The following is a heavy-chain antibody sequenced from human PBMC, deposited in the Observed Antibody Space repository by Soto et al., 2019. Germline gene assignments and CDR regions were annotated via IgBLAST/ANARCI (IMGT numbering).Heavy chain of an antibody. Sequence: GGSLRLACAACGFSFRNFGMRWVRQGPGKGLEWVAVISYDGTNKYYADSVKGRFTISRENSKNTLYLQINSLRADDTAVYYCAKAVPPFWVVTASDYWGQGTLVTVSS. CDR2: ISYDGTNK. D-gene: IGHD2-21*02. J-gene: IGHJ4*02. V-gene: IGHV3-30*18. CDR1: GFSFRNFG. CDR3: AKAVPPFWVVTASDY.